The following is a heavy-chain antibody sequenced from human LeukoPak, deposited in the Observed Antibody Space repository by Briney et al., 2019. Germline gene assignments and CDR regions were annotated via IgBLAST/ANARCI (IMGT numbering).Heavy chain of an antibody. J-gene: IGHJ4*02. CDR2: ISGGGGST. CDR3: AKELEYSGSYPDY. Sequence: GGSLRLSCAASGFTFNSYAMSWVRQAPGKGLEWVSAISGGGGSTDYADSVKGRFTISRDNSKNTLSLQMNSLRGEDSAVYYCAKELEYSGSYPDYWGQGTLVTVSS. D-gene: IGHD1-26*01. CDR1: GFTFNSYA. V-gene: IGHV3-23*01.